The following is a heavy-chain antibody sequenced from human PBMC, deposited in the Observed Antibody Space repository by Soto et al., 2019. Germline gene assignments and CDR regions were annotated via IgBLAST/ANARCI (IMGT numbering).Heavy chain of an antibody. CDR3: ARTRRLIAAVGIPFDP. CDR2: FDPEDAET. J-gene: IGHJ5*02. D-gene: IGHD6-13*01. Sequence: ASVKVSCKVSGYTLTELSIHWVRQAPGKGLEWMGGFDPEDAETIYAQKFQGRVTMTEDTSTDTAYMELSSLRSDDTAVYYCARTRRLIAAVGIPFDPWGQGTLVTVSS. CDR1: GYTLTELS. V-gene: IGHV1-24*01.